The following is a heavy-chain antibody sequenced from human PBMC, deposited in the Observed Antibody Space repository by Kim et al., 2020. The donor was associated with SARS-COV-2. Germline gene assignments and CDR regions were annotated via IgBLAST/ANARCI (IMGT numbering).Heavy chain of an antibody. CDR1: GFTFDDYA. Sequence: GGSLRLSCAASGFTFDDYAMHWVRQAPGKGLEWVSGISWNSGSIGYADSVKGRFTISRDNAKNSLYLQMNSLRAEDTALYYCAKDILRGTTVTGGGFDPWGQGTLVTVSS. J-gene: IGHJ5*02. CDR3: AKDILRGTTVTGGGFDP. CDR2: ISWNSGSI. D-gene: IGHD4-4*01. V-gene: IGHV3-9*01.